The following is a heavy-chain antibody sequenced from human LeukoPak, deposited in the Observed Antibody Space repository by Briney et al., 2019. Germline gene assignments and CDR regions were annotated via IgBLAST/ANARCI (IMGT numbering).Heavy chain of an antibody. CDR1: GGSISSSNW. D-gene: IGHD4-17*01. Sequence: SETLSLTCAVSGGSISSSNWWSWVRQPPGKGLEWIGEIYHSGSTNYNPSLKSRVTMSVDTSKNQFSLKLSSVTAADTAVYYCARATTVTRYFDLWGRGTLVTVSS. CDR3: ARATTVTRYFDL. J-gene: IGHJ2*01. V-gene: IGHV4-4*02. CDR2: IYHSGST.